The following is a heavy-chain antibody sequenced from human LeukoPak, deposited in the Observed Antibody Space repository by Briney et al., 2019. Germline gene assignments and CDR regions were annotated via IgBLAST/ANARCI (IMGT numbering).Heavy chain of an antibody. Sequence: PLETLSLTCVVTGNSFSSNYYWGWIRQPPGKGLEWIGSIYHSGRTYYNPSLKSRVTISVDPSKNRFSLKLNSVAAADTAMYYCAGQHDGNGFYFYWGQGILVTVSS. CDR1: GNSFSSNYY. J-gene: IGHJ4*02. D-gene: IGHD3-22*01. V-gene: IGHV4-38-2*01. CDR3: AGQHDGNGFYFY. CDR2: IYHSGRT.